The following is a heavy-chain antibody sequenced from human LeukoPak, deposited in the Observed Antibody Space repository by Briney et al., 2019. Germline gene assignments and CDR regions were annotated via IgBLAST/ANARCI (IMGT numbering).Heavy chain of an antibody. D-gene: IGHD3-10*01. CDR2: ISGSGGST. CDR3: AKGGQDYYGSGSYYNLYYFDY. CDR1: GFTFSAYA. V-gene: IGHV3-23*01. J-gene: IGHJ4*02. Sequence: GGSLRLSCTASGFTFSAYAMMWVRQAPGKGLEWVSAISGSGGSTYYADSVKGRFTISRDNSKNTLYLQMNSLRAEDTAVYYCAKGGQDYYGSGSYYNLYYFDYWGQGTLVTVSS.